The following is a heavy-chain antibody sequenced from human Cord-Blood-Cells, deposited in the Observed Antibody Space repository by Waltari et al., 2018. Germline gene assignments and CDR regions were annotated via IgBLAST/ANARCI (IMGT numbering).Heavy chain of an antibody. CDR2: IKQDGSEK. D-gene: IGHD6-6*01. V-gene: IGHV3-7*04. J-gene: IGHJ4*02. CDR1: GSTVSSYW. CDR3: ARGAAARPN. Sequence: EVQLVESGGGLVQPGGSLRLSCAASGSTVSSYWMSWVRQAPGKGLEWVANIKQDGSEKYYVDSVKGRFTISRDNAKNSLYLQMNSLRAEDTAVYYCARGAAARPNWGQGTLVTVSS.